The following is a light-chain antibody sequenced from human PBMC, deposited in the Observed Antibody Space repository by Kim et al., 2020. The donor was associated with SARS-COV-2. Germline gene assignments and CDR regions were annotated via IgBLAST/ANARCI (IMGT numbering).Light chain of an antibody. J-gene: IGKJ3*01. CDR1: QSISSY. CDR3: QQSYGTPFT. CDR2: AAS. Sequence: DIQMTQSPSSLSASVGDRVTITCRASQSISSYLNWYQQKPGKAPKLLIHAASSLQSGVPSRFSGSGSGTDFTLTISSLQPEDFAIYYCQQSYGTPFTFGPGTKVDIK. V-gene: IGKV1-39*01.